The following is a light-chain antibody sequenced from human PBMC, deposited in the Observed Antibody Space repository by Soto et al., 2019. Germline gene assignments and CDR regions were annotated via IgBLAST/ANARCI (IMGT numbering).Light chain of an antibody. CDR3: QQLSGYPWT. CDR2: AAS. CDR1: QGIDNY. J-gene: IGKJ1*01. V-gene: IGKV1-9*01. Sequence: IQWTQSPSSLSASVGDRVTSTCRASQGIDNYLAWYQQKPGTAPKLLIYAASTLQSGVPSRFSGRGSGTDFTLTISSLQPEDFATYSCQQLSGYPWTFGQGTKVDIK.